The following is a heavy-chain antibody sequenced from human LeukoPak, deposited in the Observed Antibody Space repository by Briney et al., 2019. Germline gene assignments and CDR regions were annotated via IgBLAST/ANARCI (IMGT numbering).Heavy chain of an antibody. D-gene: IGHD6-19*01. CDR3: ARRSGIAVAGAFDY. CDR2: ISGSGDST. J-gene: IGHJ4*02. CDR1: GFTFSSYS. Sequence: GGSLRLSCAASGFTFSSYSMNWVRQAPGKGLEWGSGISGSGDSTYYADSVKGRFTISRDNSKNTLYLQMNSLRAEDTAVYYCARRSGIAVAGAFDYWGQGTLVTVSS. V-gene: IGHV3-23*01.